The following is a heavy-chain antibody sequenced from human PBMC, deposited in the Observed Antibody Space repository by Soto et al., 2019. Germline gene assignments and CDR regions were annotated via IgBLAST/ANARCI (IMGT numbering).Heavy chain of an antibody. D-gene: IGHD5-18*01. V-gene: IGHV3-33*01. CDR2: TWYDGSNK. Sequence: QVQLVESGGGVVQPGRSLRLSCAASGFTFSSYGMHWVRQAPGKGLEWVAVTWYDGSNKYYADSVKGRFTISRDNSKNTLYLQMNSLRAEDTAVYYCARDAGYSYGLFDYWGQGTLVTVSS. CDR3: ARDAGYSYGLFDY. J-gene: IGHJ4*02. CDR1: GFTFSSYG.